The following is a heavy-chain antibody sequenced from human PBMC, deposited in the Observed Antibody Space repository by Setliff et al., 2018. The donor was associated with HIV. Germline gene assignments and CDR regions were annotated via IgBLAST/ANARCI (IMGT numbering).Heavy chain of an antibody. CDR2: IIPIFGTT. V-gene: IGHV1-69*05. Sequence: SVKVSCKASGGTFSSYAISWVRQAPGQGLEWMGGIIPIFGTTNYAQKFQGRVTMTTDECTSTAYMELRRVRSEDTVVYFCARGGAVGATSKPGIGAFNIWGQGTMVTVSS. CDR1: GGTFSSYA. J-gene: IGHJ3*02. D-gene: IGHD1-26*01. CDR3: ARGGAVGATSKPGIGAFNI.